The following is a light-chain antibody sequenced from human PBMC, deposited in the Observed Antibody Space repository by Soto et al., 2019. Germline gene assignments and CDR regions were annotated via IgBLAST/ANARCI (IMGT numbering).Light chain of an antibody. V-gene: IGKV3-20*01. J-gene: IGKJ1*01. CDR3: QQYDGSRWT. Sequence: EIVLTQSPGTLSLSPGERATLSCRASQSVTSSYLLWYQQKPGQAPRLLIYDASSRATGFPDRFSGSGSGTDFTLTISRLEPEDFAVYYCQQYDGSRWTFGQGTKVDIK. CDR2: DAS. CDR1: QSVTSSY.